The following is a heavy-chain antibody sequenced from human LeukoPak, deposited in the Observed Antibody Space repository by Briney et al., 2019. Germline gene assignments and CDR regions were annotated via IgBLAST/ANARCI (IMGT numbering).Heavy chain of an antibody. CDR3: ARAILTPGGATVTRYFDY. Sequence: GGSLRLSCAASGFTFSGYWMHWVRHAPGKGLVWVSRIKSDGSNTNYADSVKGRFTISGDNAKNTLYLQMNSLRAEDTAVYYCARAILTPGGATVTRYFDYWGQGTLVTVSS. V-gene: IGHV3-74*01. CDR2: IKSDGSNT. CDR1: GFTFSGYW. J-gene: IGHJ4*02. D-gene: IGHD4-17*01.